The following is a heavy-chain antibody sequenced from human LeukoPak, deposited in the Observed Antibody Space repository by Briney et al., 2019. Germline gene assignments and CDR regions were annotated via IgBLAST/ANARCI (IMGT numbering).Heavy chain of an antibody. CDR2: ISGSGGST. CDR3: ARWPDYYDTSKYYYGMDV. D-gene: IGHD3-22*01. V-gene: IGHV3-23*01. J-gene: IGHJ6*02. Sequence: QPGGSLRLSCAASGFTFSSYAMSWVRQAPGKGLEWVSAISGSGGSTYYADSVKGRFTISRDNSKNTVYLQMNSLRAEDTAVYYCARWPDYYDTSKYYYGMDVWGQGTTVTVSS. CDR1: GFTFSSYA.